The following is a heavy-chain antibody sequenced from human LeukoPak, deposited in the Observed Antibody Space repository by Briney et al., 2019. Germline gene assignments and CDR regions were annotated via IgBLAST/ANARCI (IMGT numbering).Heavy chain of an antibody. J-gene: IGHJ3*02. D-gene: IGHD4-17*01. CDR3: AKAYGDYDLSGAFDI. V-gene: IGHV3-9*01. Sequence: GRSLRLSCAASGFTFDDYAMHWVRQAPGKGLEWVSGISWNSGSIGYADSVKGRFTISRDNAKNSLYLQMNSLRAEDTALYYCAKAYGDYDLSGAFDIWGQGTMVTVPS. CDR2: ISWNSGSI. CDR1: GFTFDDYA.